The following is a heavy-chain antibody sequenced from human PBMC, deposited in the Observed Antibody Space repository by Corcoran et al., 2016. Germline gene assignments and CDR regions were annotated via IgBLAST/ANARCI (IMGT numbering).Heavy chain of an antibody. CDR3: ARGLRYSKQGVDV. V-gene: IGHV1-69*01. Sequence: QVQLVQSGAEVKKPGSSVKVSCKASGGTFSSYAISWVRQAPGQGLEWMGGIIPIFGTANYARKFQGRVTITADESTSIDYMELSSLRSADTAVYYCARGLRYSKQGVDVWGQGTTVTVSS. D-gene: IGHD3-9*01. CDR2: IIPIFGTA. J-gene: IGHJ6*02. CDR1: GGTFSSYA.